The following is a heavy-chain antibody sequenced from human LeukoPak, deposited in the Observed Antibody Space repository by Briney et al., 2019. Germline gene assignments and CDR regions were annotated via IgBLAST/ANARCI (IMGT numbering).Heavy chain of an antibody. D-gene: IGHD3-9*01. CDR3: ATAEGGLRNYYFDY. CDR2: ISGSGGST. J-gene: IGHJ4*02. CDR1: GFTFSSYA. V-gene: IGHV3-23*01. Sequence: GGSLRLSCAASGFTFSSYAMSWVRQAPGKGLEWVSAISGSGGSTYYAESVKGRFTISRDNSKNTLYLQMNSLRAEDTAVYYCATAEGGLRNYYFDYWGQGTLVTVSS.